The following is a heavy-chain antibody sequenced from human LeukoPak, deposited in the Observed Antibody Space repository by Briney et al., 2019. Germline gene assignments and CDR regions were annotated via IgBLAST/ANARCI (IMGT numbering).Heavy chain of an antibody. Sequence: GGSLRLSCAASGFTFSNYNMNWVRQSPGKGLEWVSSISSNSSYIYYADSVKGRFTTSRANAKNSLYLQMHSLRAEDTAVYYCARDLGGYYYDSHRWGQGTLVTVSS. CDR3: ARDLGGYYYDSHR. D-gene: IGHD3-22*01. CDR2: ISSNSSYI. J-gene: IGHJ4*02. CDR1: GFTFSNYN. V-gene: IGHV3-21*01.